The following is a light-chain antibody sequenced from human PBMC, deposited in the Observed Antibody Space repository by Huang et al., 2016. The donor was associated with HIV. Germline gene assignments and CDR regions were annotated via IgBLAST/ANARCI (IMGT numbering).Light chain of an antibody. J-gene: IGKJ1*01. CDR3: QQLSTYPRT. CDR1: EGIGNY. Sequence: IPLTQSPSSLSASVGDRVTITCRASEGIGNYLAWYQQKPGKAPNILVYGASTLQNGVPSRFSGTGSGTHFTLTISSLQPEDFATYYCQQLSTYPRTFGQGTKVEIK. V-gene: IGKV1-9*01. CDR2: GAS.